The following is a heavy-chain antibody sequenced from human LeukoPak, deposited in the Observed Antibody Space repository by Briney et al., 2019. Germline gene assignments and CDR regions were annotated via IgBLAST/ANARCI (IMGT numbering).Heavy chain of an antibody. V-gene: IGHV4-34*01. J-gene: IGHJ4*02. Sequence: SETLSLTCAVYGGSFSGYYWSWIRQPPGKGLEWIGEINHTGSTNSNPSRKSRVTISVDTSKDQFALKLSSVAAADTAVYYCARGGAIGETIAVADYWGQGTLVTVSS. D-gene: IGHD6-19*01. CDR3: ARGGAIGETIAVADY. CDR2: INHTGST. CDR1: GGSFSGYY.